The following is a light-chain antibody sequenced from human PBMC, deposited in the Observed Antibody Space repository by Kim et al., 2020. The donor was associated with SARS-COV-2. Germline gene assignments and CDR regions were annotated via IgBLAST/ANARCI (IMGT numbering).Light chain of an antibody. CDR3: QKYKTYWT. CDR1: RSSSNG. J-gene: IGKJ1*01. CDR2: KAS. V-gene: IGKV1-5*03. Sequence: SAFVGESVTITDRASRSSSNGLGWYQQKPGKAPKLLIYKASSLESGVPSRFSGSGSGTEFTLTISSLQPDDFATYYCQKYKTYWTFTQGTKVDIK.